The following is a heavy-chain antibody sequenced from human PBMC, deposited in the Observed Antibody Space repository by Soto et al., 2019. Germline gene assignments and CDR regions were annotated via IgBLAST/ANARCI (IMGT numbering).Heavy chain of an antibody. Sequence: VQLQESGPGLVKPSQTLSLTCTVSSGSISSADYYWSWIRQPPGKGLEWIGYIYYTESAYYNPSLESRVTMSVDTAKSQFSLTATSVPAADTAVYYCASGGSSNWFDPWGQGTLVTVSS. J-gene: IGHJ5*02. V-gene: IGHV4-30-4*01. CDR3: ASGGSSNWFDP. CDR2: IYYTESA. CDR1: SGSISSADYY. D-gene: IGHD1-26*01.